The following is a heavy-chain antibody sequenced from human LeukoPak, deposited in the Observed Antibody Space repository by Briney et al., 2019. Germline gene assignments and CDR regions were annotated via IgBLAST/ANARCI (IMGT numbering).Heavy chain of an antibody. J-gene: IGHJ3*02. CDR2: IYYSGST. D-gene: IGHD3-22*01. V-gene: IGHV4-59*01. CDR3: ARGDSIVVDAFDI. Sequence: SETLSLTCTVSGGSISSYYWSWIRQPPGRGLEWIGYIYYSGSTNYNPSLKSRVTISVDTSKNQFSLKLSSVTAADTAVYYCARGDSIVVDAFDIWGQGTMVTVSS. CDR1: GGSISSYY.